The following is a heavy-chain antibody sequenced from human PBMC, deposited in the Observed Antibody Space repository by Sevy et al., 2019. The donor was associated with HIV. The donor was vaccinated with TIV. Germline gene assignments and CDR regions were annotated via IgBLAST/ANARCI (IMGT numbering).Heavy chain of an antibody. CDR1: GYSISSGYY. CDR3: ARRGGQGDAFDI. D-gene: IGHD3-10*01. V-gene: IGHV4-38-2*01. J-gene: IGHJ3*02. Sequence: SETLSLTCAVSGYSISSGYYWGWIRQPPGKGLEWIGSIYHSGSTYYNPSLKSRVTISVDTSKNQFSLRLSSVTAADTAVYYWARRGGQGDAFDIWGQGTMVTVSS. CDR2: IYHSGST.